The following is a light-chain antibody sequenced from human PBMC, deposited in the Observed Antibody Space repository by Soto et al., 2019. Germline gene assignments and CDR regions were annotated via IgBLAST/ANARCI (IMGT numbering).Light chain of an antibody. CDR2: GAS. CDR1: QSVTKNN. CDR3: QQYGGLPRT. V-gene: IGKV3-20*01. Sequence: EIVVTQSPGTLAVSPGERATLSCRASQSVTKNNLAWFQQKPGQAPRLLIYGASNRATGIPDRFSGSGSGTDFTLTISRLEPEDFAVYYCQQYGGLPRTFGQGTKVDMK. J-gene: IGKJ1*01.